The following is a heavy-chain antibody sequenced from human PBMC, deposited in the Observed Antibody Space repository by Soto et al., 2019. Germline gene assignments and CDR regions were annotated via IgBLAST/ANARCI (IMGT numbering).Heavy chain of an antibody. CDR1: GYTFTSYF. V-gene: IGHV1-46*03. D-gene: IGHD6-19*01. J-gene: IGHJ4*02. CDR3: ARDEGYSSGWSQFDY. CDR2: INPSGGST. Sequence: QVQLVQSGAEVKKPGASVKVFCKASGYTFTSYFIHWVRQAPGQGLEWMGIINPSGGSTNYAQQFQGRVTMTRDTSTSTVYMELSSLRFEDTAVYYCARDEGYSSGWSQFDYWGQGTLVTVSS.